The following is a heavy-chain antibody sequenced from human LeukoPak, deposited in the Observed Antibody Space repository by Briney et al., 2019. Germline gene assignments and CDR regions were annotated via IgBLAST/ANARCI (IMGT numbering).Heavy chain of an antibody. CDR1: GFTFSRYS. Sequence: PGGSLRLSCPTSGFTFSRYSMHWVRQAPGKGLEWVSYISSSGGTTEYYAESVKGRFTISRDNAKNLLYLQMNSLRVEDTAVYYCARDVTMDIWGKGTTVTVSS. V-gene: IGHV3-48*01. J-gene: IGHJ6*04. CDR3: ARDVTMDI. CDR2: ISSSGGTTE. D-gene: IGHD2/OR15-2a*01.